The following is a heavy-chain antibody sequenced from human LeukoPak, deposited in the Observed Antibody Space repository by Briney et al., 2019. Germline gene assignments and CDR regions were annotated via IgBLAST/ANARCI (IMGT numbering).Heavy chain of an antibody. J-gene: IGHJ4*02. CDR1: GGSISRSSYY. CDR2: IYYSGST. V-gene: IGHV4-39*01. D-gene: IGHD4-17*01. Sequence: SETLSLTCTVSGGSISRSSYYWGWIRQPPGKGLEWIGSIYYSGSTYYNPSLKSRVTISVDTSKNQFSLKLSSVTAADTAVYYCARHQRPITVTHFDYWGQGTLVTVSS. CDR3: ARHQRPITVTHFDY.